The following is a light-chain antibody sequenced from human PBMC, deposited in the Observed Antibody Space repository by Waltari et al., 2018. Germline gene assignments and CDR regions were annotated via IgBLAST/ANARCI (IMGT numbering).Light chain of an antibody. Sequence: QSALTQPHSVSGSPGQSVTISCTGTGSDVGDYKYVSWYQQHPGKAPKLFIFDVTKRPSAVPDRCSGSESCNSASLTVSGLQAEDDADYYCCSYAGTWVFGGGTKLTVL. CDR2: DVT. V-gene: IGLV2-11*01. J-gene: IGLJ3*02. CDR3: CSYAGTWV. CDR1: GSDVGDYKY.